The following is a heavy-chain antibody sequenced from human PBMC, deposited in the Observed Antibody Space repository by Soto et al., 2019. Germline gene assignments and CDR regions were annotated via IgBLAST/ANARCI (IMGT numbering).Heavy chain of an antibody. CDR2: IYYSGST. CDR1: GGSISSSSYY. Sequence: SETLSLTCTVSGGSISSSSYYWGWIRQPPGKGLEWIGSIYYSGSTYYNPSLKSRVTISVDTSKNQFSLKLSSVTAADTAVYYYTRGWLPQYYYYYYGMDVWGQGTTVTVSS. V-gene: IGHV4-39*01. D-gene: IGHD5-12*01. CDR3: TRGWLPQYYYYYYGMDV. J-gene: IGHJ6*02.